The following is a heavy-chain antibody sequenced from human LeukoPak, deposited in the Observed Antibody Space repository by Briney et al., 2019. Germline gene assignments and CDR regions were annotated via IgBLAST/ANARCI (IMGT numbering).Heavy chain of an antibody. Sequence: SETLSLTCAVYGGSFTGYYWSWIRQPPGKGLEWIGEINQSGRTNYNPSLKSRVTTSADTSKNQFSLKLSSVIAADTAVYYCANWYYYGSGNSPRRGPPFDYWGQGTLVTVSS. CDR1: GGSFTGYY. CDR2: INQSGRT. J-gene: IGHJ4*02. V-gene: IGHV4-34*01. CDR3: ANWYYYGSGNSPRRGPPFDY. D-gene: IGHD3-10*01.